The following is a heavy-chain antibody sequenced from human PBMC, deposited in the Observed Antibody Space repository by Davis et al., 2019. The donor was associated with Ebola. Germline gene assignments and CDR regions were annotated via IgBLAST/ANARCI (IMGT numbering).Heavy chain of an antibody. V-gene: IGHV4-59*12. CDR1: GASISGDY. CDR2: MLYSGTT. D-gene: IGHD4-11*01. CDR3: ARSTVIWPGFDP. Sequence: SETLSLTCSVSGASISGDYWSWIRQSPGKGLEWIGYMLYSGTTNYNPSLKSRVTISVDTSKNQFSLKLSSVTAADTAVYYCARSTVIWPGFDPWGQGTLVTVSS. J-gene: IGHJ5*02.